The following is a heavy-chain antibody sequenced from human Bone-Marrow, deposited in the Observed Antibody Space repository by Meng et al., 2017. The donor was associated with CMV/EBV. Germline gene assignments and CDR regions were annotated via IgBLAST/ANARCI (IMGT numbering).Heavy chain of an antibody. V-gene: IGHV1-69*10. Sequence: SVKVSCKASGGTFSSYAISWVRQAAGQGLEWMGGIIPILGIANYAQKFQGRVTITADKSTSTAYMELSSLRSEDTAVYYCARGGGGNSFGWFDPWGQGTLVAVSS. CDR3: ARGGGGNSFGWFDP. CDR2: IIPILGIA. CDR1: GGTFSSYA. J-gene: IGHJ5*02. D-gene: IGHD4-23*01.